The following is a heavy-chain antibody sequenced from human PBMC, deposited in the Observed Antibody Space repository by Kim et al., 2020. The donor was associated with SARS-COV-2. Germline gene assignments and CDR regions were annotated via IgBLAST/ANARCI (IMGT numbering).Heavy chain of an antibody. V-gene: IGHV4-30-4*08. D-gene: IGHD3-10*02. CDR2: IYYSGNT. CDR3: TRGSPPMF. Sequence: SETLSLTCTVSGDSFSSGYYYWSWIRQAPGKGLEWIGYIYYSGNTNYNPSLKSRVTMSADTSKNQFSLNLRSVTAADTAIYYCTRGSPPMFWGQGTTVTVSS. J-gene: IGHJ6*02. CDR1: GDSFSSGYYY.